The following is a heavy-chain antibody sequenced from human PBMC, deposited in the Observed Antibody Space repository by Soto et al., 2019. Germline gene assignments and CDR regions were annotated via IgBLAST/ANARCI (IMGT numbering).Heavy chain of an antibody. V-gene: IGHV4-4*02. CDR1: GGSISSSNW. J-gene: IGHJ6*02. Sequence: KPSETLSLTCAVSGGSISSSNWWSWVRQPPGKGLEWIGEIYHSGSTNYNPSLKSRVTISVDKSKNQFSLKLSSVTAADTAVYYCARDRGDYSYGLYYYGMDVWGQGTTVTVSS. CDR2: IYHSGST. CDR3: ARDRGDYSYGLYYYGMDV. D-gene: IGHD5-18*01.